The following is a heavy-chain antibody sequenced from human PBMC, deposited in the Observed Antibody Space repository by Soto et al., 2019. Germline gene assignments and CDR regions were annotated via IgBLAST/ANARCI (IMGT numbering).Heavy chain of an antibody. CDR1: GGSISSGGYY. V-gene: IGHV4-31*03. J-gene: IGHJ4*02. D-gene: IGHD5-18*01. CDR2: IYYSGST. CDR3: ARASQRGYSYGHFDY. Sequence: QVQLQESGPGLVKPSQTLSLTCTVSGGSISSGGYYWSWIRQHPGKGLEWIGYIYYSGSTYYNPSLKGSVTLXXDXSXXQLSLKLSSVTAADTAVYYCARASQRGYSYGHFDYWGQGTLVTVSS.